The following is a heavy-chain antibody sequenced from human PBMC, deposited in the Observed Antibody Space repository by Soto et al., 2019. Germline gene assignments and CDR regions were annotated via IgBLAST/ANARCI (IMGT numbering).Heavy chain of an antibody. CDR3: ARAQYTGSYFDACDV. V-gene: IGHV3-33*03. J-gene: IGHJ3*01. Sequence: GGSLRLSCAASGFSFSSYGMHWVRQAPGKGLDWVAVIWYDGSNKYYAVSVKGRFTISRDNSKNTLYVQMNSLTVEDTAVYYCARAQYTGSYFDACDVWGQGTMVTVSS. CDR1: GFSFSSYG. D-gene: IGHD1-26*01. CDR2: IWYDGSNK.